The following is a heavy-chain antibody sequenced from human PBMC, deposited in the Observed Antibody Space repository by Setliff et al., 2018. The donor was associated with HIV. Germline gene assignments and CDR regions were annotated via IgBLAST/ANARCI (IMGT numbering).Heavy chain of an antibody. CDR3: AGDRHYSGLGSYGP. V-gene: IGHV4-4*07. D-gene: IGHD3-10*01. CDR2: IYRSGTT. CDR1: GGSFSNYR. Sequence: SETLSLTCTIFGGSFSNYRWSWIRQPAGRGLEWIGRIYRSGTTDYKPSLKSRVSMSLDTSRNQFSLKLTSVTAEDTAVYYCAGDRHYSGLGSYGPWGPGILVTVSS. J-gene: IGHJ5*02.